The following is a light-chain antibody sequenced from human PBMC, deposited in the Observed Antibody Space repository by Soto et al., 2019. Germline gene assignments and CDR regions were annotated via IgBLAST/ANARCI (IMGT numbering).Light chain of an antibody. J-gene: IGKJ4*01. CDR3: QQFNDYPLT. Sequence: IQLTQSPSSLSASVGDRVTITCRAGQDISSALAWYQQKPGKAPKLLLYDASSLDAGVPSRFSGSGSGTDFTLSITSLLPEDFATYYCQQFNDYPLTLVGGTKVQIK. V-gene: IGKV1D-13*01. CDR2: DAS. CDR1: QDISSA.